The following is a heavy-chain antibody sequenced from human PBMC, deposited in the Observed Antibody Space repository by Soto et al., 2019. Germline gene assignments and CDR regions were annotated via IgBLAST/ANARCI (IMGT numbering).Heavy chain of an antibody. CDR3: ARVSTTVTTWSYYYGRDV. D-gene: IGHD4-17*01. V-gene: IGHV3-48*02. CDR2: ISSSSSTI. CDR1: GFTFSSYS. Sequence: PGGSLRLSCAASGFTFSSYSMNWVRQAPGKGLEWVSYISSSSSTIYYADSVKGRFTISRDNAKNSLYLQMNSLRDEDTAVYYCARVSTTVTTWSYYYGRDVWGQGTTVTVPS. J-gene: IGHJ6*02.